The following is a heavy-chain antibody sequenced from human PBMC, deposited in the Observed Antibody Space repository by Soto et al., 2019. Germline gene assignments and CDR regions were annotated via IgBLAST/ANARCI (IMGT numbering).Heavy chain of an antibody. CDR2: IYYSGST. CDR3: ARVVSSWQEIDY. J-gene: IGHJ4*02. CDR1: GGSISSGGYY. D-gene: IGHD6-13*01. V-gene: IGHV4-31*03. Sequence: QVQLQESGPGLVKPSQTLSLTCTVSGGSISSGGYYWSWIRQHPGKGLEWIGYIYYSGSTYYNPSLQSRVNISVDTSKNQSSLKLSSVTAADTAVYYCARVVSSWQEIDYWGQGTLVTVSS.